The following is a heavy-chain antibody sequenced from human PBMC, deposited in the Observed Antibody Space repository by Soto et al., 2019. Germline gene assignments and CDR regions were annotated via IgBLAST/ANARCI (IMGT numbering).Heavy chain of an antibody. CDR1: GFTFSTYG. CDR2: VWYGGNNK. V-gene: IGHV3-33*01. J-gene: IGHJ4*02. D-gene: IGHD6-19*01. Sequence: QVQLVESGGGVVQPGRSLRLSCAVSGFTFSTYGMHWVRQAPGKGLEWVAVVWYGGNNKYYADSVKGRFTISRGNSKNTLYLQMNSLRAEDTAVYYCAVGLRIAVEDYWGQGTLVTVSS. CDR3: AVGLRIAVEDY.